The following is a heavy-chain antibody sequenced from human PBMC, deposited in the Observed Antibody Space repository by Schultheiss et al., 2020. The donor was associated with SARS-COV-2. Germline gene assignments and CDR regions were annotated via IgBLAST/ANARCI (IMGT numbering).Heavy chain of an antibody. CDR1: GGSISSSN. CDR2: ISSSSSYI. CDR3: AVDTD. D-gene: IGHD4-17*01. V-gene: IGHV3-21*04. Sequence: ETLSLTCAVSGGSISSSNWWSWVRQPPGKGLEWVSSISSSSSYIYYADSVKGRFTISRDNSKNTLYLQMNSLGAEDTAVYYCAVDTDWGQGTLVTVSS. J-gene: IGHJ4*02.